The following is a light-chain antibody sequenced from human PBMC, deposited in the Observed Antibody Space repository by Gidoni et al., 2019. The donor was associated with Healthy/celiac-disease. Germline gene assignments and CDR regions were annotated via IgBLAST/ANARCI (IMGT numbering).Light chain of an antibody. CDR3: QQYNCYSYT. V-gene: IGKV1-5*03. CDR1: QSISSW. Sequence: DIQMTQSPSTLSASVGDRVTITCRASQSISSWLAWYQQKPGKAPKLLIYKASSLESGVPSRFSGSGSGTEFTLTISSLQPDDFATYYCQQYNCYSYTFXQGTKLEIK. CDR2: KAS. J-gene: IGKJ2*01.